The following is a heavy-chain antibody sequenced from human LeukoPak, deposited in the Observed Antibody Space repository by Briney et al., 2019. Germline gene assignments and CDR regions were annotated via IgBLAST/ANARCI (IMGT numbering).Heavy chain of an antibody. CDR1: GFPFSSSW. D-gene: IGHD1-26*01. Sequence: GGSLRLSCAASGFPFSSSWMHWVRQPPGKGLVWVSRINDDETSTTYADSVKGRFTISRDNHKNMLYLQMNNLRADGTAVYYCATTGSGSYYDYWGQGTLVTVSS. J-gene: IGHJ4*02. CDR2: INDDETST. V-gene: IGHV3-74*01. CDR3: ATTGSGSYYDY.